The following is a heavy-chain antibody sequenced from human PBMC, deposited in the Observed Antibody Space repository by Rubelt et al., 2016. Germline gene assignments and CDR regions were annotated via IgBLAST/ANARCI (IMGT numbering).Heavy chain of an antibody. Sequence: QVTLRESGPALVKPTQTLTLTCTFSGFSLSTSGMCVSWIRQPPGKALEWLALIDWDDDKYYSTSLKTRLTISKETSKNPVGLTITNMDPVDTATYYCARSTDYYDSSGSLDYWGQGTLVTVSS. CDR2: IDWDDDK. V-gene: IGHV2-70*01. CDR1: GFSLSTSGMC. CDR3: ARSTDYYDSSGSLDY. D-gene: IGHD3-22*01. J-gene: IGHJ4*02.